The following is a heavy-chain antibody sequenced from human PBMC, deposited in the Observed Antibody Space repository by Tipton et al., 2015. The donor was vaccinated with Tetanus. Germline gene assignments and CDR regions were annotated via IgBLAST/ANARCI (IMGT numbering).Heavy chain of an antibody. D-gene: IGHD3-16*01. CDR2: IRSKAYGGTT. V-gene: IGHV3-49*03. CDR3: TRAEVMITFGGVGDY. CDR1: GFTFDDYA. Sequence: SLRLSCTASGFTFDDYAMSWFRQAPGKGLEWVGFIRSKAYGGTTEYAASVKGRFTISRDDSKSIAYLQMNSLKTEDTAVYYCTRAEVMITFGGVGDYWGQGTLVTVSS. J-gene: IGHJ4*02.